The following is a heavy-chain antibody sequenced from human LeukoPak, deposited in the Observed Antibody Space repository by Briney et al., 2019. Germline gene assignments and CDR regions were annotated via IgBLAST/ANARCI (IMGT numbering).Heavy chain of an antibody. J-gene: IGHJ4*02. CDR1: GYTFTSYD. CDR2: MNPNSGNT. V-gene: IGHV1-8*01. CDR3: ATDRALIAARKTTVDY. Sequence: ASVKVSCKASGYTFTSYDINWVRQATGQGLEWMGWMNPNSGNTGYAQKFQGRVTMTEDTSTDTAYMELSSLRSEDTAVYYCATDRALIAARKTTVDYWGQGTLVTVSS. D-gene: IGHD6-6*01.